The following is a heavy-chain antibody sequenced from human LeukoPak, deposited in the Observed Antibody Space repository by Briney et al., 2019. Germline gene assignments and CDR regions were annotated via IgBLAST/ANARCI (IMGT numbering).Heavy chain of an antibody. D-gene: IGHD4-17*01. CDR2: IWYDGSNK. J-gene: IGHJ6*04. CDR3: ARDLGDYGIEFYYYYGMDV. CDR1: GFTFSSYG. Sequence: PGGSLRLSCAASGFTFSSYGMHWVRQAPGKGLEWVAVIWYDGSNKYYADSVKGRFIISRDNSKNTLYLQMNSLRAEDTAVYYCARDLGDYGIEFYYYYGMDVWGKGTTVTVSS. V-gene: IGHV3-33*01.